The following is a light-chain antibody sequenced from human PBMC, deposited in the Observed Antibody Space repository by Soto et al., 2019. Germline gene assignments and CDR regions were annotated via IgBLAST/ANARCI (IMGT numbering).Light chain of an antibody. Sequence: DIQMTQSPSTLSASVEDRVTITCRASQNIGIRLAWYQQKVGKAPKLLIYEASTLDTGVPSRFSGSGSGTEFTLNISSLQPDDFATYFCQQYSDYNTFGQGTKLEIE. CDR3: QQYSDYNT. CDR2: EAS. CDR1: QNIGIR. V-gene: IGKV1-5*03. J-gene: IGKJ2*01.